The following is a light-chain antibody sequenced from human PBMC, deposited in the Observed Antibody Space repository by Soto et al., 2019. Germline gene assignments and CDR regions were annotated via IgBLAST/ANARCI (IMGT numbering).Light chain of an antibody. Sequence: QLVLTQSSSASASLGASVKLTCTLSSWHSSYIIAWHQQQPGKAPRYLMKLEGSGSYNKGSGVPDRFSGSSSGADRYLTISNLQFEDEADYYCETGDSNSCVFGGGTKLTVL. J-gene: IGLJ3*02. V-gene: IGLV4-60*02. CDR2: LEGSGSY. CDR3: ETGDSNSCV. CDR1: SWHSSYI.